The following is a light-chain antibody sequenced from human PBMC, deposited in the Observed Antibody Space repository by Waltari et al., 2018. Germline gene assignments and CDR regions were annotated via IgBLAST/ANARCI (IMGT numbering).Light chain of an antibody. CDR1: ESVRDN. J-gene: IGKJ1*01. CDR2: GAS. Sequence: EILLTQSPVTLSVSPGEGATLSCRASESVRDNLAWYQQKPGQPPRLLIYGASTRAPNGPGRFSGRGSGTEFTLTVSTLQPEDFAIYYCQPYNNGPPVAFGQGTKVEI. CDR3: QPYNNGPPVA. V-gene: IGKV3-15*01.